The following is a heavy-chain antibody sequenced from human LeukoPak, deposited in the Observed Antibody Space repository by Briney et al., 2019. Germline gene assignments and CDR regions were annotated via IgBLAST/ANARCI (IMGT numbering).Heavy chain of an antibody. CDR2: IYYSGST. Sequence: SETLSLTCTVSGGSIRSYYWSWIRQPPGKGLEWIGYIYYSGSTNYNPSLKSRVTISVDTSKNQFYLKLSSVTAADTAVYYCARDRRSGEDSNFWGQGTLVTVSS. D-gene: IGHD2-15*01. CDR1: GGSIRSYY. V-gene: IGHV4-59*01. CDR3: ARDRRSGEDSNF. J-gene: IGHJ4*02.